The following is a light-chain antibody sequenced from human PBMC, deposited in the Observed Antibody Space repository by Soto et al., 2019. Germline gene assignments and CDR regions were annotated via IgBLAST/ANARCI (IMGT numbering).Light chain of an antibody. J-gene: IGLJ3*02. CDR3: SSYTSTSTWV. CDR1: SSDVGSYNL. CDR2: EVS. Sequence: QSALTQPASVSGSPGQSITISCTGTSSDVGSYNLVSWYQQHPGKAPKLMLYEVSNRPSGVSNRFSASKSGNTASLTISGIQAEDEADYYCSSYTSTSTWVFGGGTKLTVL. V-gene: IGLV2-14*02.